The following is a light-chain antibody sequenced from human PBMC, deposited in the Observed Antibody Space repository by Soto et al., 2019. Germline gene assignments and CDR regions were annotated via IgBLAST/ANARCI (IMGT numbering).Light chain of an antibody. Sequence: DIPLTQSPSFLSASVGDRVTITCRASQGLSRSLAWYHQTPGKAPKLLIYAASTLQSGVPSRFSGSGSGTEFTLTISSLQPEDFATYYCQQLASCPILFGQGTRLEIK. CDR2: AAS. CDR3: QQLASCPIL. CDR1: QGLSRS. J-gene: IGKJ5*01. V-gene: IGKV1-9*01.